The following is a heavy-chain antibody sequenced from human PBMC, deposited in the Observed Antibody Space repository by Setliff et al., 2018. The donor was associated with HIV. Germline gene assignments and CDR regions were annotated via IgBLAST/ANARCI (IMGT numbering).Heavy chain of an antibody. J-gene: IGHJ4*02. CDR2: IDHIGST. D-gene: IGHD3-16*01. Sequence: PSETLSLTCGVSGETFRGYKWGWIRQSPGKGLEWIGEIDHIGSTTYNPSLKTRITMSSDTSKRQFSLKLSSVTAADTATYYCARRAMWGDLDYWGQGALVTVSS. CDR1: GETFRGYK. V-gene: IGHV4-34*01. CDR3: ARRAMWGDLDY.